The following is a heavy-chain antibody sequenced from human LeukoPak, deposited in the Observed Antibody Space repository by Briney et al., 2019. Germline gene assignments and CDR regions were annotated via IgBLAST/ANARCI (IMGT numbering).Heavy chain of an antibody. CDR2: IHERGSPI. Sequence: GGSLRLSCAASGFSFSYYGMNWVRQAPGKGLEWISYIHERGSPIYYADSVKGRFTISRDNAKNSLYLQMSSLRAEDTAVYYCARDFDYWGQGTLVTVSS. CDR3: ARDFDY. CDR1: GFSFSYYG. J-gene: IGHJ4*02. V-gene: IGHV3-48*01.